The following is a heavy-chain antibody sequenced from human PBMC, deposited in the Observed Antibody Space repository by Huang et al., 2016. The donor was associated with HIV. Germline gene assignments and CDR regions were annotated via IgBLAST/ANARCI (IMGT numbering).Heavy chain of an antibody. D-gene: IGHD6-13*01. J-gene: IGHJ4*02. CDR2: ISYDGKTK. CDR3: AKGGSAAAVLDF. Sequence: QVQLVESGGGVVQPGRSLRISCAASGFTFSSYGMHWVRQAPGTGLEWVAVISYDGKTKYYADSVKGRFSISRDNSKTTVYLQLNSLRVEDTAVYYCAKGGSAAAVLDFWGQGTLVTVSS. V-gene: IGHV3-30*18. CDR1: GFTFSSYG.